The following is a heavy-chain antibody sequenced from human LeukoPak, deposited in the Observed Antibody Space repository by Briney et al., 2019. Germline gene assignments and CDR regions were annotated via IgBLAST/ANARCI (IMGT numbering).Heavy chain of an antibody. CDR2: IYSNGNT. Sequence: SETLSLTCIVSGGSFSSSYWSWIRQPPGKGLEWIAYIYSNGNTNSNPSLKSRATIAVDTSQSQFSLKLSSVTAADTAVYYCARGLVGLTPHAGVFQIWGQGTKVTVSS. CDR3: ARGLVGLTPHAGVFQI. J-gene: IGHJ3*02. V-gene: IGHV4-59*01. CDR1: GGSFSSSY. D-gene: IGHD1-26*01.